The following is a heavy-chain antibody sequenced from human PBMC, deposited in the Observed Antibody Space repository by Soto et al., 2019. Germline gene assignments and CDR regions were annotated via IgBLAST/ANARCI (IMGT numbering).Heavy chain of an antibody. D-gene: IGHD1-20*01. Sequence: SVKFSCKAPGGTFSSYATIWVRQAPGQGLEWMGVIIPIFGTANYAQKFQGRVTITADESTSTAYMEMMSLTSDCTAMNYVATVTESNRYNEWGQGTLVTV. CDR1: GGTFSSYA. J-gene: IGHJ1*01. V-gene: IGHV1-69*13. CDR2: IIPIFGTA. CDR3: ATVTESNRYNE.